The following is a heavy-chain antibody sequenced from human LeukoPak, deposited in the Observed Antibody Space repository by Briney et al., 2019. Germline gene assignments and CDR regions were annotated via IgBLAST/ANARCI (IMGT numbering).Heavy chain of an antibody. V-gene: IGHV3-21*01. CDR1: GFTFRNAG. D-gene: IGHD3-10*01. CDR2: ISRSSAYI. Sequence: GGSLRLSCTASGFTFRNAGMNWVRQAPGKGLEWVSSISRSSAYIYYADSVKGRFTISRDNAKNSLYLQMNSLRAEDTAVYYCASFPPYMVRTDAFDIWGQGTMVTVSS. J-gene: IGHJ3*02. CDR3: ASFPPYMVRTDAFDI.